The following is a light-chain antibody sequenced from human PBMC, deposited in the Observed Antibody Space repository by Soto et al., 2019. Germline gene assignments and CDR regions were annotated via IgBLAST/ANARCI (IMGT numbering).Light chain of an antibody. CDR1: RSDIGSYSY. J-gene: IGLJ1*01. Sequence: QSALTQPASVSGSPGQSITISCSGTRSDIGSYSYVAWYQQFPGKTPKILIYGVSNRPSGVSSRFSGSKSGNTASLTISGLQAEDEADYYCISYTGSSTSDVFGSGTKLTVL. V-gene: IGLV2-14*01. CDR2: GVS. CDR3: ISYTGSSTSDV.